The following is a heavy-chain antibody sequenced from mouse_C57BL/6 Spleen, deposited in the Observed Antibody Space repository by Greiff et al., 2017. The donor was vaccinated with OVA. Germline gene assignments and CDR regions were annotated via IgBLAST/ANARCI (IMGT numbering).Heavy chain of an antibody. CDR1: GYTFTDYN. J-gene: IGHJ4*01. CDR2: INPNNGGT. D-gene: IGHD2-1*01. Sequence: EVQLQQSGPELVKPGASVTMSCKASGYTFTDYNMHWVKQSHGKSLEWIGYINPNNGGTSYNQKFKGKATLTVNKSSSTAYMELRSLTSEDSAVYYCARWDYGNLYYAMDYWGQGTSVTVSS. CDR3: ARWDYGNLYYAMDY. V-gene: IGHV1-22*01.